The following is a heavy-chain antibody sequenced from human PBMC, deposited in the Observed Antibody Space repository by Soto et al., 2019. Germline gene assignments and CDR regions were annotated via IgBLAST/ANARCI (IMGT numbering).Heavy chain of an antibody. J-gene: IGHJ6*01. Sequence: SETLSLTCTVSDDFSIRYKWSWIRQPPGRRLEWIGYIDSNGGTSYNPSLQSRVTISIDTSTKQFSLKLSSVTAADTAVYYCVRQGFGRLHGLVDVWGQGTMVTVSS. CDR1: DDFSIRYK. V-gene: IGHV4-59*08. CDR2: IDSNGGT. D-gene: IGHD3-10*01. CDR3: VRQGFGRLHGLVDV.